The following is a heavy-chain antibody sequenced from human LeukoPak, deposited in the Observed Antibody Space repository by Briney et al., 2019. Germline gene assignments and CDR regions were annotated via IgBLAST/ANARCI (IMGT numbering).Heavy chain of an antibody. CDR2: IKQDGSEK. D-gene: IGHD2-21*01. J-gene: IGHJ4*02. CDR3: ASPGEGGRLWDFDY. CDR1: GFTVSSNY. Sequence: GGSLRLSCAASGFTVSSNYMSWVRQAPGKGLEWVANIKQDGSEKYYVDSVKGRFTISRDNAENSLYLQMNSLRAEDTAVYYCASPGEGGRLWDFDYWGQGTLVTVSS. V-gene: IGHV3-7*01.